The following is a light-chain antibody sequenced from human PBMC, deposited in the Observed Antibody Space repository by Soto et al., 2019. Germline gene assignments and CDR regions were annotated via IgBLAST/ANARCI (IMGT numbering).Light chain of an antibody. CDR2: EVS. Sequence: ALTQPASVSGSPGQTITISCTGTSSDVGGYNYLSWYQQHPGKAPKVMIYEVSNRPSGVSNRFSGSKSGNTASLTISGLQAEDEADYFCSSYTTSGTPVFGGGTKLTVL. V-gene: IGLV2-14*01. CDR3: SSYTTSGTPV. J-gene: IGLJ3*02. CDR1: SSDVGGYNY.